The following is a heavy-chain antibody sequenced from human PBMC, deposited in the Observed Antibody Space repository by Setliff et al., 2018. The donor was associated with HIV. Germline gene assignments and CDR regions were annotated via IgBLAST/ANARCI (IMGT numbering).Heavy chain of an antibody. D-gene: IGHD3-16*01. V-gene: IGHV4-39*07. CDR3: ARDRTLRGGEFGP. Sequence: PSETLSLTCTVSGGSISSSTYYWGWIRQPPGKGPEWLGSMYYSGSTYYNPSLKSRVTISVDTSKNQFSLRLSSVTAADTGVYYCARDRTLRGGEFGPWGQGTLVTVSS. CDR1: GGSISSSTYY. J-gene: IGHJ5*02. CDR2: MYYSGST.